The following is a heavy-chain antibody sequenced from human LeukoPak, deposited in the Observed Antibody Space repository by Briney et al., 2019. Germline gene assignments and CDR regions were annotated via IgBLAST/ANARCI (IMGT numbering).Heavy chain of an antibody. Sequence: SETLSLTCTVSGGSVSSGSYYWSWIRQPPGKGLEWIGYIYYSGSTNYNPSLKSRVTISVDTSKNQFSLRLSSVTAADTAVYYCARVNYGGNYYYYYGMDVWGQGTTVTVSS. D-gene: IGHD4-23*01. J-gene: IGHJ6*02. CDR1: GGSVSSGSYY. V-gene: IGHV4-61*01. CDR2: IYYSGST. CDR3: ARVNYGGNYYYYYGMDV.